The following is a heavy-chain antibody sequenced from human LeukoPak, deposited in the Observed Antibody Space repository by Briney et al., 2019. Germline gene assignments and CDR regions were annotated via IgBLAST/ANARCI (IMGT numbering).Heavy chain of an antibody. CDR3: ARWFYYGSGSFDY. CDR1: GFTFSDYY. J-gene: IGHJ4*02. D-gene: IGHD3-10*01. Sequence: PGGSLRLSCAASGFTFSDYYMTWIRQAPGKGLEWVSYISSNGNTIYYADSVKGRFTISRDNAKNSLSLQMNSPRAEDTAVYYCARWFYYGSGSFDYWGQGTLVTVSS. V-gene: IGHV3-11*04. CDR2: ISSNGNTI.